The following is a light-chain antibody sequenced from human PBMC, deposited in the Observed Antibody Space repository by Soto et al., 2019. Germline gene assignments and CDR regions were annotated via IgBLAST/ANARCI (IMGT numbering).Light chain of an antibody. CDR2: AAS. CDR3: QSYNIAPWT. V-gene: IGKV1-27*01. Sequence: DIQMTQSPPSLSASVGDRLTITCRASQGISNYLAWYQQKPGKVPMLLIYAASTLQSGVPSRFSGSGSGTDFTLTISSXQPEDVATYYCQSYNIAPWTFGQGTKVDIK. J-gene: IGKJ1*01. CDR1: QGISNY.